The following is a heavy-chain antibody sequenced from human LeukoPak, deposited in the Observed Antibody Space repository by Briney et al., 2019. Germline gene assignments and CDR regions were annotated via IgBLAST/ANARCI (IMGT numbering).Heavy chain of an antibody. CDR2: ISYDGSNK. V-gene: IGHV3-30-3*01. Sequence: GGSLRLSCAASGSTFSSYAMHWVRQAPGKGLEWVAVISYDGSNKYYADSVKGRFTISRDNSKNTLYLQMNSLRAEDTAVYYCARGVYSGYDSAAGPRAFDIWGQGTMVTVSS. J-gene: IGHJ3*02. CDR3: ARGVYSGYDSAAGPRAFDI. CDR1: GSTFSSYA. D-gene: IGHD5-12*01.